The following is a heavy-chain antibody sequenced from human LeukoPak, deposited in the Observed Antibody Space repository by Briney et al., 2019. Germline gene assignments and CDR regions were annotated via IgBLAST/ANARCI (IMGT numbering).Heavy chain of an antibody. Sequence: GGSLRLSCATSGFKFSSNAMSWVRQAPGKGLEWVGFIRSKPYGGTTEYAASVRDRFTISRDDSRSIAYLHMNSLQTEDTAVYYCSRQTDYYVSGSYPDVWGQGTTVIVSS. CDR1: GFKFSSNA. D-gene: IGHD3-10*01. J-gene: IGHJ6*02. CDR2: IRSKPYGGTT. CDR3: SRQTDYYVSGSYPDV. V-gene: IGHV3-49*04.